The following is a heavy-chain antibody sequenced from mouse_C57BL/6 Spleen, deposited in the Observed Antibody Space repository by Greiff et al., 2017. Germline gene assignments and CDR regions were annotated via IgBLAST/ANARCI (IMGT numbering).Heavy chain of an antibody. V-gene: IGHV5-9-1*02. Sequence: EVKLQESGEGLVKPGGSLKLSCAASGFTFSSYAMSWVRQTPEKRLEWVAYISSGGDYIYYADTVKGRFPISRDNARNTLYLQMSSLKSEDTAMYYCTRGDDYDEEAWFAYWGQGTLVTVSA. J-gene: IGHJ3*01. CDR3: TRGDDYDEEAWFAY. CDR2: ISSGGDYI. CDR1: GFTFSSYA. D-gene: IGHD2-4*01.